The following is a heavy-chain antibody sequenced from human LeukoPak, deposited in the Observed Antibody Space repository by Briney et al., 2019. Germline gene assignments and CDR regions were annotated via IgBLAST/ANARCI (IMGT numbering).Heavy chain of an antibody. CDR1: GGSIRSYY. J-gene: IGHJ4*02. V-gene: IGHV4-59*01. D-gene: IGHD3-22*01. Sequence: PSETLSLTCSVSGGSIRSYYWSWIRQPPGKGLEWIGYIYHSGSTDYNPSLKSRVTISLDTSKNQCSLKLSSVTAADTAVYYCARQSISGSSLSYFDYWGRGTLVNVSS. CDR3: ARQSISGSSLSYFDY. CDR2: IYHSGST.